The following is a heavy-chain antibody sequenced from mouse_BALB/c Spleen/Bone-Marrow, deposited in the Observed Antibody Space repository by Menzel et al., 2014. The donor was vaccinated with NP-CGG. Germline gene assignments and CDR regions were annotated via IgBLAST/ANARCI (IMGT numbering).Heavy chain of an antibody. V-gene: IGHV1-9*01. D-gene: IGHD1-1*01. J-gene: IGHJ2*01. Sequence: VKLVESGAELMKPGASVKISCKATGYTFSSYWIEWVKQRPGHGLEWIGEILPGSGSTIYNEKFKGKATFTADTSSNTAYMQLSSLTPEDSAVYYCAREDYYGSSYFDYWGQGTTLTVSS. CDR2: ILPGSGST. CDR1: GYTFSSYW. CDR3: AREDYYGSSYFDY.